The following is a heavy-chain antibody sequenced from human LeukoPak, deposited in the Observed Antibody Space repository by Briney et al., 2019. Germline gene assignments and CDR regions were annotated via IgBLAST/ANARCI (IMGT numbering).Heavy chain of an antibody. Sequence: SETLSLTCTVSGGSISSYYWSWIRQPPGKGLEWIGYIYYTGSTNYNPSLTSRVNISVDTSKNQFSLNLTSVTAADTAVYYCARWGSIAIARFDYWGQGTLVTVSS. V-gene: IGHV4-59*01. D-gene: IGHD6-6*01. CDR3: ARWGSIAIARFDY. CDR2: IYYTGST. J-gene: IGHJ4*02. CDR1: GGSISSYY.